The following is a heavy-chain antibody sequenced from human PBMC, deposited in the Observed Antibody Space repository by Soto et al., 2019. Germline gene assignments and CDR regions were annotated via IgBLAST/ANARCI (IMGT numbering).Heavy chain of an antibody. J-gene: IGHJ4*02. D-gene: IGHD3-16*01. V-gene: IGHV1-8*01. CDR1: GYTFTSYD. CDR3: ARGRPPAYDYIWGSYTKLYYIDY. Sequence: ASVKVSCKASGYTFTSYDINWVRQATGQGLEWMGWMNPNSGNTGYAQKFQGRVTMTRNTSISTAYMELSSLRSEDTAVYYCARGRPPAYDYIWGSYTKLYYIDYWGQGTLVTVSS. CDR2: MNPNSGNT.